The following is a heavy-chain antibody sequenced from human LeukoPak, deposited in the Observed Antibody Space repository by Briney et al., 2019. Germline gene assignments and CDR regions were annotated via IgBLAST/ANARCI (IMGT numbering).Heavy chain of an antibody. J-gene: IGHJ6*02. V-gene: IGHV3-48*01. Sequence: PGGSLRLSCAASGFTFSSYSMNWVRQAPGKGLEWVSYISSSSSTIYYADSVKGRFTISRDNAKNSLYLQMNSPRAEDTAVYYCARAVPYYGSGMDYYGMDVWGQGTTVTVSS. CDR1: GFTFSSYS. D-gene: IGHD3-10*01. CDR2: ISSSSSTI. CDR3: ARAVPYYGSGMDYYGMDV.